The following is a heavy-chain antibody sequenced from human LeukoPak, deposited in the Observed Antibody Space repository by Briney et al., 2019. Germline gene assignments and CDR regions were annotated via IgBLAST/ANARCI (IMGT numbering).Heavy chain of an antibody. Sequence: SETLSLTCTVSGGSISSDYWSWIRQPPGKGLERIGYIYYSGSTNYNPSLKSRVTISVDTSKNQFSLKLSSVTAADTAVYYCASGIAAGYFDYWGQGTLVTVSS. D-gene: IGHD6-13*01. V-gene: IGHV4-59*01. J-gene: IGHJ4*02. CDR3: ASGIAAGYFDY. CDR1: GGSISSDY. CDR2: IYYSGST.